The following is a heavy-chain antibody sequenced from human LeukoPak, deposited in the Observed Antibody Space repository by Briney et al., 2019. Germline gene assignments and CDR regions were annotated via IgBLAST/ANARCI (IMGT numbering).Heavy chain of an antibody. D-gene: IGHD2-2*01. CDR2: IRSKAYGGTT. CDR3: TRYRDIVVVPAAIIDY. J-gene: IGHJ4*02. Sequence: PVGSLRLSCTASGFTFGDYAMSWVRQAPGKGLEWVGFIRSKAYGGTTEYAASVKGRFTISRDDSKSIAYLQMNSLKTEDTAVYYCTRYRDIVVVPAAIIDYWGQGTLVTVSS. CDR1: GFTFGDYA. V-gene: IGHV3-49*04.